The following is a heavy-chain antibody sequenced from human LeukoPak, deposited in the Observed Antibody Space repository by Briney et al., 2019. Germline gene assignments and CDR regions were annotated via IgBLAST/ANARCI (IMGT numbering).Heavy chain of an antibody. Sequence: SETLSLTCAVYGGSFSGYYWSWIRQPPGKGLEWIGEINRSGSTNYNPSLKSQVTISVDTSKNQFSLKLSSVTAADTAVYYCARGTRQQLAQSNYYFDYWGQGTLVTVSS. CDR1: GGSFSGYY. J-gene: IGHJ4*02. CDR2: INRSGST. V-gene: IGHV4-34*01. D-gene: IGHD6-13*01. CDR3: ARGTRQQLAQSNYYFDY.